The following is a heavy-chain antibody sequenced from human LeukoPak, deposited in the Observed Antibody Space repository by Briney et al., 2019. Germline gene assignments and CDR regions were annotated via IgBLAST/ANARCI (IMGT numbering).Heavy chain of an antibody. Sequence: GESLRISCQGSGYTFSSYWIAWVRQVPGKGLEFMGIIYPGDSNVRYSPSFEGQVSISVDKSINTAYVQWSGLKASDTAIYFCARVSSMLEAWFDPWGQGTLITVSS. D-gene: IGHD3-10*02. V-gene: IGHV5-51*01. CDR1: GYTFSSYW. CDR3: ARVSSMLEAWFDP. J-gene: IGHJ5*02. CDR2: IYPGDSNV.